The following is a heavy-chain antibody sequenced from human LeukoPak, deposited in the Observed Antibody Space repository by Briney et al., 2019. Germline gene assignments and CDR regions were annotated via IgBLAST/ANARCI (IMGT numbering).Heavy chain of an antibody. D-gene: IGHD2-15*01. CDR3: ARNQVRYCSGGSCSYLDY. V-gene: IGHV1-3*01. J-gene: IGHJ4*02. CDR2: INAGNGNT. CDR1: GYTFTSYA. Sequence: ASVKVSCKASGYTFTSYAMHWVRQAPGQRLEWMGWINAGNGNTKYSQKFQGGVTITRDTSASTAYMELSSLRSEDTAVYYCARNQVRYCSGGSCSYLDYWGQGTLVTVSS.